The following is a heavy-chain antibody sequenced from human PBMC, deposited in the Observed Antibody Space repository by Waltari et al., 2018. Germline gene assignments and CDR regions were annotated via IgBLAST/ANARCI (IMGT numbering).Heavy chain of an antibody. J-gene: IGHJ4*02. CDR2: FDPEDDET. CDR1: GYTLTEVS. CDR3: ATGGVGADLYYFDY. D-gene: IGHD1-26*01. V-gene: IGHV1-24*01. Sequence: QVQLVQSGAEMKKLGASVKVSCKVSGYTLTEVSIHWVRHAPGKGLEWMGGFDPEDDETIYAQKFQGRVTLTEDTSTDTAYMELNSLRSEDTAVYYCATGGVGADLYYFDYWGQGALVTVSS.